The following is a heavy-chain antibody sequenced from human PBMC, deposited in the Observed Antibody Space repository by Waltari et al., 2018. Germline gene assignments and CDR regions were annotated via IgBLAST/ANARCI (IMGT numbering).Heavy chain of an antibody. CDR1: GFTLSSSA. Sequence: EVQLVESGGGLVQPGGSRRLSCAAYGFTLSSSAMSWVRQAPGKGLEWVSAISGSGGSTYYADSVKGRFTISRDNSKNTLYLQMNSLRAEDTAVYYCAKDRGSGWYYFDYWGQGTLVTVSS. J-gene: IGHJ4*02. V-gene: IGHV3-23*04. CDR2: ISGSGGST. D-gene: IGHD6-19*01. CDR3: AKDRGSGWYYFDY.